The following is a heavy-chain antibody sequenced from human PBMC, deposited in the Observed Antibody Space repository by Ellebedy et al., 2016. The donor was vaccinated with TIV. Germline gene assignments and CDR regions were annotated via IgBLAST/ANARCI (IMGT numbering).Heavy chain of an antibody. CDR2: INSDGSST. J-gene: IGHJ3*01. CDR3: AKDRGSYGNDAFDF. CDR1: GFTFRNDW. Sequence: GESLKISXAASGFTFRNDWMHWVRQAPGKGLVWVSRINSDGSSTTYADSVKGRFTISRDNAKNTLYLQMNSLRVEDTAVYYCAKDRGSYGNDAFDFWGQGTMVTVSS. V-gene: IGHV3-74*01. D-gene: IGHD1-26*01.